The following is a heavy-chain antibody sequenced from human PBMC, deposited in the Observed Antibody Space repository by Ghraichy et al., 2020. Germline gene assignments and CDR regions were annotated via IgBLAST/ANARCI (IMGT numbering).Heavy chain of an antibody. CDR1: GFTFSSYS. CDR2: ISSSSRTI. D-gene: IGHD2-2*01. CDR3: AREGCSSTSCYEEDYHYGMDV. V-gene: IGHV3-48*01. J-gene: IGHJ6*02. Sequence: ETLSLTCAASGFTFSSYSMNWVRQAPGKGLEWVSYISSSSRTINYADSVRGRFTISRDNAKNSLYLQMNSLRADDTAVYYCAREGCSSTSCYEEDYHYGMDVWGQGTTVTVSS.